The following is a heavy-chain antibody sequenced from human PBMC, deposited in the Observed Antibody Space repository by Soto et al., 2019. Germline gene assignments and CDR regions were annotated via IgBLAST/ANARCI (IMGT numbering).Heavy chain of an antibody. Sequence: GASVKVSCKASGYTFISYYMHWVRQAPGQGLEWMGIINPSANSTNYEQKFQGRVTMTRDTSTSTVYMELSSLRSDDTAVYFCARDSPFYDILTGPTPLDPWGQGTLVTVSS. CDR2: INPSANST. D-gene: IGHD3-9*01. CDR1: GYTFISYY. V-gene: IGHV1-46*01. CDR3: ARDSPFYDILTGPTPLDP. J-gene: IGHJ5*02.